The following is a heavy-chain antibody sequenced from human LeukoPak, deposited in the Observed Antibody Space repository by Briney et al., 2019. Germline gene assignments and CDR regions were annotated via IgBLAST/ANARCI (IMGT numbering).Heavy chain of an antibody. Sequence: SETLSLTCTVSGGSISSYYWSWIRQPPGKGLEWLGYIYYSGSTNYNPSLKSRVAISVDTSKNQFSLKLNSVTAADTAVYFCARTAEGGYTYDYFYYYHMDVWGKGTTVTISS. V-gene: IGHV4-59*01. D-gene: IGHD5-18*01. CDR3: ARTAEGGYTYDYFYYYHMDV. CDR1: GGSISSYY. J-gene: IGHJ6*03. CDR2: IYYSGST.